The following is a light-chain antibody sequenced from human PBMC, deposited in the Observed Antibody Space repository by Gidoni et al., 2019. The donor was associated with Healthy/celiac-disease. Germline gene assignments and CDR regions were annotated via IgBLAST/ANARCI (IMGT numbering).Light chain of an antibody. V-gene: IGKV3-11*01. J-gene: IGKJ4*01. CDR3: QQRSNWPLT. Sequence: EIVLPQSPATLSLSPGERATLSCRASQSVSSYLAWYQHKPGQAPRLLIYDASNRATGIPARFSGSGSGTDFTLTISSLEPEEFAVYYCQQRSNWPLTFXGXTKVEIK. CDR1: QSVSSY. CDR2: DAS.